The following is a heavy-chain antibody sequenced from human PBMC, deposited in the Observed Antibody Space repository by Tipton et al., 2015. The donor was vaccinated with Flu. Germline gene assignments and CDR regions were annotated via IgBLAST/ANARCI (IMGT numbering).Heavy chain of an antibody. J-gene: IGHJ4*02. Sequence: QLVQSGGGLEKPGGSLRLFCAASGFTFRDAWLSWVRQAPGKGLEWVGRIKTKADGATTGYAAPVKGRFTISRDDSENTLFLQLNSLKTEDTAVYYCTTGSDIAATGFFYWGQGTLVSVSS. CDR1: GFTFRDAW. CDR2: IKTKADGATT. V-gene: IGHV3-15*01. D-gene: IGHD6-13*01. CDR3: TTGSDIAATGFFY.